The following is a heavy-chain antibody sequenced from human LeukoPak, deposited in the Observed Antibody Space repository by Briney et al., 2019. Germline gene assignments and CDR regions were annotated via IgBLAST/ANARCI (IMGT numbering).Heavy chain of an antibody. D-gene: IGHD6-19*01. Sequence: GGSLRLSCAASGFTFSSYAMHWVRQAQGKGLEWVAVTSNDGINKYYSDSVKGRLTMSRDNSKNTLYLQMDSLRAEDTAVYYCARDKVSTKGYSSGWSFDYWGQGTLVTVSS. V-gene: IGHV3-30*04. CDR1: GFTFSSYA. J-gene: IGHJ4*02. CDR2: TSNDGINK. CDR3: ARDKVSTKGYSSGWSFDY.